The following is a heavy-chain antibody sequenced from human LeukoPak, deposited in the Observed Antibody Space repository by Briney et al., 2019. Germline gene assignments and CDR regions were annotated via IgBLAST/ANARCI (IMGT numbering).Heavy chain of an antibody. Sequence: PGGSLRLSCTASGFTFSTYGMHWVRQAPGKGLEWVAVIWYDGSNKYYADSVKGRFTISRDNSQNTLYLQMNSLKAEDTAVYYCARAGTAMDVDYWGQGTLVTVSS. V-gene: IGHV3-33*01. D-gene: IGHD5-18*01. CDR2: IWYDGSNK. CDR3: ARAGTAMDVDY. J-gene: IGHJ4*02. CDR1: GFTFSTYG.